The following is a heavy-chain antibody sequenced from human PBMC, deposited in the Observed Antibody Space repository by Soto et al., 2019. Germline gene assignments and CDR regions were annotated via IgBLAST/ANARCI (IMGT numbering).Heavy chain of an antibody. Sequence: AASVKVSCKASGYTFTSYYMHWVRQAPGQGLEWMGIINPSGGSTSYAQKFQGRVTMTRDTSTSTVYMELSGLRSEDTAVYYCARDPTKYSYGYYYYYGMDVWGQGTTVTVSS. J-gene: IGHJ6*02. CDR3: ARDPTKYSYGYYYYYGMDV. CDR2: INPSGGST. V-gene: IGHV1-46*01. CDR1: GYTFTSYY. D-gene: IGHD5-18*01.